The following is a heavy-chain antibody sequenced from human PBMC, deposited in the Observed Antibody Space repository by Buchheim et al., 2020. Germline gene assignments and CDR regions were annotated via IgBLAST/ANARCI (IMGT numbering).Heavy chain of an antibody. J-gene: IGHJ4*02. Sequence: QVQLQQWGAGLLKPSETLSLTCAVYGGSFSGYYWSWIRQPPGKGLEWIGEINHSGSTNSNPSLKSRVTISVDTSKNQFSLKLSSVTAADTAVYYCARGGHFWSGYYPLWGQGTL. CDR2: INHSGST. CDR1: GGSFSGYY. V-gene: IGHV4-34*01. D-gene: IGHD3-3*02. CDR3: ARGGHFWSGYYPL.